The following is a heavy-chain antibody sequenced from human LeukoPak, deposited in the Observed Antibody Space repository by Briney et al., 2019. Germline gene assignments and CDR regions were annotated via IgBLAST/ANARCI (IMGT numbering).Heavy chain of an antibody. CDR1: GYTFTGYY. J-gene: IGHJ4*02. V-gene: IGHV1-2*02. CDR3: ARICSSTSCYFDY. Sequence: ASVKVSCKASGYTFTGYYMHWVRQAPGQGLEWMGWINPNSGGTNYAQKFRGRVTMTRDTSISTAYMELSRLRSDDTAVYYCARICSSTSCYFDYWGQGTLVTVSS. CDR2: INPNSGGT. D-gene: IGHD2-2*01.